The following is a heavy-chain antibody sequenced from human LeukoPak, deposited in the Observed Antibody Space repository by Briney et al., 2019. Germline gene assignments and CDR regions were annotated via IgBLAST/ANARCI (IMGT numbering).Heavy chain of an antibody. Sequence: GGSLRLSCAASDFNFITYAMSWVRQAPGKGLEWVSTISGGGDVTYYADSVKGRFTISRDNSKNTLYLQMSSLRVEDTAVYYCARDSSMLRGPLVIYYFDFWGQGIMVIVSS. V-gene: IGHV3-23*01. CDR2: ISGGGDVT. CDR3: ARDSSMLRGPLVIYYFDF. D-gene: IGHD3-10*01. J-gene: IGHJ4*02. CDR1: DFNFITYA.